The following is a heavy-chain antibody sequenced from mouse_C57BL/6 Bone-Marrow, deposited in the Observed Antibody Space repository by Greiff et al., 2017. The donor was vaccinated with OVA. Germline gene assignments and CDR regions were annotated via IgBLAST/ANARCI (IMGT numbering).Heavy chain of an antibody. J-gene: IGHJ2*01. CDR2: INPRNGGP. CDR3: ARWLGDY. D-gene: IGHD2-2*01. Sequence: VQLQQSGTELVKPGASVKLSCKASGYTFTSYWMHWVKQRPGQGLEWIGNINPRNGGPNYNEKFKGTATLTVDKSSSTAYMQLRSVTSEDSAVYYCARWLGDYWGQGTTLTVSS. CDR1: GYTFTSYW. V-gene: IGHV1-53*01.